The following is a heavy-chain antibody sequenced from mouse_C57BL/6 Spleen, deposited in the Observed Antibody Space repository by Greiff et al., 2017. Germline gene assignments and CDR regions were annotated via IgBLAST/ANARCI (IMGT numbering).Heavy chain of an antibody. J-gene: IGHJ2*01. D-gene: IGHD2-3*01. Sequence: QVQLQQPGAELVKPGASVKMSCKASGYTFTSYWITWVKQRPGQGLEWIGDIYPGSGSTNYNEKFKSKATLTVDTSSSTAYMQLSSLTSEDSAVYYWAREGIYDGYVDYWGQGTTLTVSS. CDR1: GYTFTSYW. V-gene: IGHV1-55*01. CDR3: AREGIYDGYVDY. CDR2: IYPGSGST.